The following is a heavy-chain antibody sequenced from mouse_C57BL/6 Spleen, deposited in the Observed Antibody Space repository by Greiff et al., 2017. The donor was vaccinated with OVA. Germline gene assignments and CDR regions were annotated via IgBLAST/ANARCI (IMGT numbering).Heavy chain of an antibody. CDR1: GFTFSDYG. J-gene: IGHJ2*01. CDR2: ISSGSSTI. V-gene: IGHV5-17*01. Sequence: EVHLVESGGGLVKPGGSLKLSCAASGFTFSDYGMHWVRQAPEKGLEWVGYISSGSSTIYYADTVKGRFTISRDNATNTLFLQMTSLTSEDTAMYYCARGLLRSPYYFDYWGQGTTLTVSS. D-gene: IGHD1-1*01. CDR3: ARGLLRSPYYFDY.